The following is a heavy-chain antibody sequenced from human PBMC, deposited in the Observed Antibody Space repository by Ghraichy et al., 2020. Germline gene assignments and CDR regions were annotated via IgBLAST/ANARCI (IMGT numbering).Heavy chain of an antibody. CDR2: INRDGTET. CDR1: GFNFSIYW. CDR3: ARDRRALPYSSYNGMDV. D-gene: IGHD5-18*01. J-gene: IGHJ6*02. Sequence: GESLNISCAPSGFNFSIYWMSWVRQAPGKGLEGVATINRDGTETYYVDSMKGRFTNSRANAKNSLYLEIKSLGAEDTALYYCARDRRALPYSSYNGMDVWGQGTTVTVSS. V-gene: IGHV3-7*01.